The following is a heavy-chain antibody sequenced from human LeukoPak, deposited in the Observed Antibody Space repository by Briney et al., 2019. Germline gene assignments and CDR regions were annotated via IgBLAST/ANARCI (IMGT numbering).Heavy chain of an antibody. Sequence: PGGSLRLSCAASGFTFSSYEMSWVRQAPGKGLEWVSAISGSGGSTYYADSVKGRFTISRDNSKNTLYLQMNSLRAEDTAVYYCATEKYSSSSLYLPPSITMVRGVSEYWGQGTLVTVSS. CDR1: GFTFSSYE. V-gene: IGHV3-23*01. CDR3: ATEKYSSSSLYLPPSITMVRGVSEY. J-gene: IGHJ4*02. CDR2: ISGSGGST. D-gene: IGHD3-10*01.